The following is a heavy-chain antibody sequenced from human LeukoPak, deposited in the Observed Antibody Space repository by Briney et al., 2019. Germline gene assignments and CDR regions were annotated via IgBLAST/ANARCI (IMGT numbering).Heavy chain of an antibody. Sequence: SETLSLTCTVSGGSISKSSSYWGWIRQPPGKGLEWFGTIYYSGSTYYNPSLKSRVTISLATSKNRFSLKLSSVTAADTAVYFCTKVPDTWLQADPWGQGTLVTVSS. J-gene: IGHJ5*02. CDR1: GGSISKSSSY. CDR3: TKVPDTWLQADP. D-gene: IGHD2-2*01. CDR2: IYYSGST. V-gene: IGHV4-39*01.